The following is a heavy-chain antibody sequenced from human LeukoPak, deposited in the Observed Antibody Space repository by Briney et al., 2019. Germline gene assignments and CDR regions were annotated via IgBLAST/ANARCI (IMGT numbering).Heavy chain of an antibody. V-gene: IGHV3-30*03. CDR3: ASQGWTTQYYFDY. CDR2: ISYDGSDK. J-gene: IGHJ4*02. D-gene: IGHD4-11*01. CDR1: GFTFDNYG. Sequence: GGSLRLSCAASGFTFDNYGMHWVRQAPGKGLEWVAIISYDGSDKYYADSVKGRFTISRDNSKNTLYLQMNSLRAEDTAVYCCASQGWTTQYYFDYWGQGTLVTVSS.